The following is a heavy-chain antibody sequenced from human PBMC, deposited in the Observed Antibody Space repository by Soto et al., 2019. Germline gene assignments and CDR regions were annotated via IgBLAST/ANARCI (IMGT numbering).Heavy chain of an antibody. CDR2: ISWNSGSI. CDR1: GFTFDDYA. D-gene: IGHD4-17*01. J-gene: IGHJ6*03. Sequence: QPGGSLRLSCAASGFTFDDYAMHWVRQAPGKGLEWVSGISWNSGSIGYADSVKGRFTISRDNAKNSLYLQMNSLRAEDTALYYCAKDGPDYGIGYYYYYMDVWGKGTTVTVSS. V-gene: IGHV3-9*01. CDR3: AKDGPDYGIGYYYYYMDV.